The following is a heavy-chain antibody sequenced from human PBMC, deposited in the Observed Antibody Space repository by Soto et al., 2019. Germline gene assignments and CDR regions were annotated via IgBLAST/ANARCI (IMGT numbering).Heavy chain of an antibody. J-gene: IGHJ3*02. CDR2: MYYRGSI. V-gene: IGHV4-59*01. CDR1: GDSIGTYX. Sequence: SETLSLTCNVSGDSIGTYXXTWIRQLPGKGLEWIAYMYYRGSINYNPSLKSRVTISVDTSKNQFSLKLRSVTAADTAIYYCARLKWDLLPAGFDIWGQGTLVTVSS. CDR3: ARLKWDLLPAGFDI. D-gene: IGHD1-26*01.